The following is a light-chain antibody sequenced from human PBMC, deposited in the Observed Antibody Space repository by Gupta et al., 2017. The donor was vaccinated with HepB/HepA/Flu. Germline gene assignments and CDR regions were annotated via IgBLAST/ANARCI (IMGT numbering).Light chain of an antibody. CDR2: STD. CDR3: AAWDDSLNGPV. CDR1: SSNIGSNT. J-gene: IGLJ3*02. Sequence: QSVLAQPPSASATLGQTVTIPCSGSSSNIGSNTVNWYQQVPGTAPKLLIYSTDQRPSGVPDQFSGSKSCTSASLAISGLQSADEAAYYYAAWDDSLNGPVFGGGTKLTVL. V-gene: IGLV1-44*01.